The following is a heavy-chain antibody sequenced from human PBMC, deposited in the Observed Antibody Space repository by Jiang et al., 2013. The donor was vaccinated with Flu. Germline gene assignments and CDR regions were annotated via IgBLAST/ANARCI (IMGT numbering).Heavy chain of an antibody. Sequence: LLKPSETLSLTCTVSGGSISSSNYYWGWIRQPPGKGLEWIGSLYYSGSAYYNPSLKSRVTISVDTSKNQFALTLSSVTAADTAVYYCARLDRSQLEPRFTFDYWGQGTLVTVSS. J-gene: IGHJ4*02. V-gene: IGHV4-39*01. D-gene: IGHD1-1*01. CDR2: LYYSGSA. CDR1: GGSISSSNYY. CDR3: ARLDRSQLEPRFTFDY.